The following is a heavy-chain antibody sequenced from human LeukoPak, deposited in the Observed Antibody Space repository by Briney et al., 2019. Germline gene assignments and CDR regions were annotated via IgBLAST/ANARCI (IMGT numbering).Heavy chain of an antibody. CDR1: GFTYSNYA. CDR3: ANDFIAGVGRGDLHH. CDR2: ITGSGTYT. J-gene: IGHJ1*01. Sequence: PGGSLRLSCAASGFTYSNYALNWARHPPGKGLEWVSVITGSGTYTHHVDSVKGRFTISRDNSKDTLYLQMNSLRAEDTAIYYCANDFIAGVGRGDLHHWGQGTLVTVSS. V-gene: IGHV3-23*01. D-gene: IGHD6-13*01.